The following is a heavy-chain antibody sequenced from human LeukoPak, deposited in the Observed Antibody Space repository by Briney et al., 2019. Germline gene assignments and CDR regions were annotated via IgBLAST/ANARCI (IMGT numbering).Heavy chain of an antibody. J-gene: IGHJ4*02. CDR1: GFTFSSYG. D-gene: IGHD1-26*01. Sequence: PGTSLRLSCAASGFTFSSYGMHWVRQAPGKGLEWVAVIWYDGSSKYYTDSVKGRFTISRDNSKSTLYLQMNSLRAEDTAVYYCARDQGGTYYFAYWGQGTLVTVSS. V-gene: IGHV3-33*01. CDR3: ARDQGGTYYFAY. CDR2: IWYDGSSK.